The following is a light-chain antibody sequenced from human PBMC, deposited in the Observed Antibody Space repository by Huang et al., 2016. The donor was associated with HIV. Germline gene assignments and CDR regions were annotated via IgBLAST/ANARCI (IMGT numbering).Light chain of an antibody. CDR1: QNINNY. Sequence: DILLTLSPSSLSASVGDRVNITCRASQNINNYLTWYQQKPGKAHNLLIHSASTLQTVVPSRFSGSGSWTDFPLTVNSLQPEDSATYYCQQCYSALITFGQGTRL. CDR2: SAS. V-gene: IGKV1-39*01. CDR3: QQCYSALIT. J-gene: IGKJ5*01.